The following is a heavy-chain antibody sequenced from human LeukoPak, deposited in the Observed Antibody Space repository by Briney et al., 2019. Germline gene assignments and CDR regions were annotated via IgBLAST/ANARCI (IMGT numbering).Heavy chain of an antibody. CDR1: GGSISSGGYY. CDR3: VRESGSYYGSGTYLLFDY. CDR2: IYYSGST. J-gene: IGHJ4*02. D-gene: IGHD3-10*01. V-gene: IGHV4-31*03. Sequence: SQTLSLTCTVSGGSISSGGYYWGWIRQPPGKGLEWIGSIYYSGSTYYNPSLKSRVTMSVDTSKNQFSLKLSSVTAADTAVYFCVRESGSYYGSGTYLLFDYWGQGTLVTVSS.